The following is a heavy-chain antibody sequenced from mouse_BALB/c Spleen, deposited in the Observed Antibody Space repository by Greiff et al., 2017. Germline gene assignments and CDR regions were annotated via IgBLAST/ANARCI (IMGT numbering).Heavy chain of an antibody. CDR2: IRNKANGYTT. Sequence: EVHLVESGGGLVQPGGSLRLSCATSGFTFTDYYMSWVRQPPGKALEWLGFIRNKANGYTTEYSASVKGRFTISRDNSQSILYLQMNTLRAEDSATYYCARDKGFAYAMDYWGQGTSVTVSS. CDR1: GFTFTDYY. J-gene: IGHJ4*01. V-gene: IGHV7-3*02. CDR3: ARDKGFAYAMDY.